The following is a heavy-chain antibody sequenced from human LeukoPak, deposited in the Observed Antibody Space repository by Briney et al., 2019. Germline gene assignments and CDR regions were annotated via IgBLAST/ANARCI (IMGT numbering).Heavy chain of an antibody. CDR3: ARAAYDSGGYTANHDF. CDR1: GFSVSTSY. D-gene: IGHD3-22*01. Sequence: PGGSLRLSCAASGFSVSTSYMSWDRQAPGKGLEYVSVLYDSGDTYYAESVKGRFTISRDNSKNTVYLQMNSLRVEDTAVYYCARAAYDSGGYTANHDFWGQGTLVTVSS. CDR2: LYDSGDT. J-gene: IGHJ4*02. V-gene: IGHV3-53*01.